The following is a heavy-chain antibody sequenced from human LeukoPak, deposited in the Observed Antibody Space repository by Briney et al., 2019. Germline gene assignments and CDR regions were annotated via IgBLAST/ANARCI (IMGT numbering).Heavy chain of an antibody. V-gene: IGHV1-18*01. CDR3: ASPADDYYGSATAFDY. D-gene: IGHD3-10*01. Sequence: ASVKVSRKASGYTFTSYGISWVRQAPGQGLEWMGWISVYNGNTNYAQKFQGRVTMTTDTSTSTAYMELRSLRSDDTAVYYCASPADDYYGSATAFDYWGQGTLVTVSS. CDR1: GYTFTSYG. CDR2: ISVYNGNT. J-gene: IGHJ4*02.